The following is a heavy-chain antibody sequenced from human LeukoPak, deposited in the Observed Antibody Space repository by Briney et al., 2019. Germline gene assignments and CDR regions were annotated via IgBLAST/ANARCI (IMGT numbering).Heavy chain of an antibody. V-gene: IGHV3-7*04. J-gene: IGHJ3*01. CDR3: ARENDGFDL. CDR1: GFTSSSYW. Sequence: PGGSLRLSCAASGFTSSSYWMSRVRQAPGKGLEWVGNIKQDGSQKYYMDSVKGRVTISRDNAKNSVDLQMNSLRAEDTAVYYCARENDGFDLWGQGTMVTVSS. CDR2: IKQDGSQK.